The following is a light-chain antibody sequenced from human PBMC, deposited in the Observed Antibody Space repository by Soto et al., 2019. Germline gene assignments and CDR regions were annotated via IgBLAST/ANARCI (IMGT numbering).Light chain of an antibody. CDR2: GAS. Sequence: EIVMTQSPATLSVSPGERATLSCRASQSVSSNLAWYQQKPGQAPRLLIYGASTRATGIPARFSGSGSGTDVTLTISSLQSEDFAVYYCQQYNNWPPYTFGHGTKLEIK. CDR3: QQYNNWPPYT. V-gene: IGKV3D-15*01. CDR1: QSVSSN. J-gene: IGKJ2*01.